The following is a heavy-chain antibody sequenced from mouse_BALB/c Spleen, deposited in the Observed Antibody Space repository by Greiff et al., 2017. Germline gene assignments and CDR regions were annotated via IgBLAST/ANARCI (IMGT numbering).Heavy chain of an antibody. Sequence: EVQGVESGGGLVQPGGSLKLSCAASGFTFSSYGMSWVRQTPDKRLELVATLNSNGGSTYYPDSVKGRFTISRDNAKNTLYLQMSSLKSEDTAMYYCARDRAYYRYDEAMDYWGQGTSVTVSS. V-gene: IGHV5-6-3*01. J-gene: IGHJ4*01. D-gene: IGHD2-14*01. CDR2: LNSNGGST. CDR3: ARDRAYYRYDEAMDY. CDR1: GFTFSSYG.